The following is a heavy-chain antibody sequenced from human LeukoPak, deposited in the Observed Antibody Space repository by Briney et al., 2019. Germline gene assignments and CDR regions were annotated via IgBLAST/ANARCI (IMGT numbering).Heavy chain of an antibody. V-gene: IGHV1-18*01. J-gene: IGHJ5*02. CDR3: ARGLPYYDILTGYNWFDP. CDR1: GYTVTSYG. CDR2: ISAYNGNT. D-gene: IGHD3-9*01. Sequence: GASVKVSCNSSGYTVTSYGISWVRQAPGPGFEWMGWISAYNGNTNYAQMLQGRVTMTTDTSTSTAYMELRSLRSDDTAVYYCARGLPYYDILTGYNWFDPWGQGTLVTVSS.